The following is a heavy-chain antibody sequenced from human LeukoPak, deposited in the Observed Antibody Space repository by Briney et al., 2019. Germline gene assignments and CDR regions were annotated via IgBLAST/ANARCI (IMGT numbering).Heavy chain of an antibody. J-gene: IGHJ4*02. CDR1: GFTFSSYG. V-gene: IGHV3-30*02. Sequence: GGSLRLSCAASGFTFSSYGMHWVRQAPGKGLEWVAFIRYDGSNKYYADSVKGRFTISRDNSKNTLYLQMNSLRAEDTAVYYCAKEDIVVVVAAYYFDYWGQGTLVTVSS. CDR3: AKEDIVVVVAAYYFDY. CDR2: IRYDGSNK. D-gene: IGHD2-15*01.